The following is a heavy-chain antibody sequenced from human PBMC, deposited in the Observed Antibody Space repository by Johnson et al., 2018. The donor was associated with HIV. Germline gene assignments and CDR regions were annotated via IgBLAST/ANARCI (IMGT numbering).Heavy chain of an antibody. D-gene: IGHD6-13*01. CDR3: AKCPGVSTCDAFDI. V-gene: IGHV3-13*01. CDR2: IGTAGDT. J-gene: IGHJ3*02. CDR1: GFTFSSYD. Sequence: VQLVESGGGLVQPGGSLRLSCAASGFTFSSYDMHWVRQATGKGLEWVSAIGTAGDTYYPGSVKGRFTIARDNSKNTLYLQRNSLRAEDTAVYYCAKCPGVSTCDAFDIWSQGTMVTVSS.